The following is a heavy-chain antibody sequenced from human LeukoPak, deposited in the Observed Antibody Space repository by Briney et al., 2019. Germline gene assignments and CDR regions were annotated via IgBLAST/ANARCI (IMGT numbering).Heavy chain of an antibody. V-gene: IGHV4-4*07. J-gene: IGHJ5*02. CDR3: ARAPAATNWFDP. CDR2: LYTSGST. CDR1: GVSISTDY. D-gene: IGHD2-15*01. Sequence: SETLSLSCALSGVSISTDYWSWIRQPAGKGLEWIGRLYTSGSTNYNPSLKTRVTMSVDTSKNQFSLKLSSVTAADTAVYYCARAPAATNWFDPWGQGTLVTVS.